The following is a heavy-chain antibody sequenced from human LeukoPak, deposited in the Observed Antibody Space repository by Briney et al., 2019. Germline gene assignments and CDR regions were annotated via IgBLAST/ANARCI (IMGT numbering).Heavy chain of an antibody. CDR2: ISSSSSYI. V-gene: IGHV3-21*01. D-gene: IGHD6-19*01. Sequence: EGSLRLSCAASGFTFSSYSMNWVRQAPGKGLEWVSSISSSSSYIYYADSVKGRFTISRDNAKNSLYLQMNSLRAEDTAVYYCARDLGWYSSGWYDGGYFDYWGQGTLVTVSS. CDR3: ARDLGWYSSGWYDGGYFDY. CDR1: GFTFSSYS. J-gene: IGHJ4*02.